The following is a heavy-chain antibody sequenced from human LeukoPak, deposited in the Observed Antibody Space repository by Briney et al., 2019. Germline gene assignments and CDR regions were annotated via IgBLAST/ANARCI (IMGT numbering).Heavy chain of an antibody. D-gene: IGHD3-22*01. Sequence: GGSLRLSCAASGFTFSSYWMHWVRQAPGKGLVWVSRINSDGSSTSYADSVKGRFTISRDNAKNSLYLQMNSLRAEDTAVYYCARETYYYDSSGYYYPSGFDYWGQGTLVTVSS. CDR1: GFTFSSYW. V-gene: IGHV3-74*01. CDR2: INSDGSST. CDR3: ARETYYYDSSGYYYPSGFDY. J-gene: IGHJ4*02.